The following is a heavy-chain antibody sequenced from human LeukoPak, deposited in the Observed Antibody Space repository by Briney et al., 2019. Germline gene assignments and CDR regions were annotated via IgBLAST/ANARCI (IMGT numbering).Heavy chain of an antibody. CDR1: GFNFNNYN. D-gene: IGHD1-26*01. CDR3: ARGGGGSYPLAY. Sequence: GGSLRLSCAASGFNFNNYNLNWVRQAPGKGLEWVSSITPSSGYIYYADSVKGRFTISSDNAKNSLYLQRDSLRAEDTAVYYCARGGGGSYPLAYWGQGTLVTVSS. J-gene: IGHJ4*02. V-gene: IGHV3-21*01. CDR2: ITPSSGYI.